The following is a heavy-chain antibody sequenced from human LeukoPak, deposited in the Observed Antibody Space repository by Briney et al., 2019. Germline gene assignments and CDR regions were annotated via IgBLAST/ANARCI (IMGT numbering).Heavy chain of an antibody. CDR2: IHYSGST. CDR1: GGSISSYY. Sequence: SETLSLTCTVSGGSISSYYWSWIRQPPGKGLEWIGYIHYSGSTNYNPSLRSRVTISVDTSKNQFSLKLSSVTAADTAVYYCARETSQKGAHYMDVWGKGTTITISS. V-gene: IGHV4-59*01. D-gene: IGHD3-16*01. CDR3: ARETSQKGAHYMDV. J-gene: IGHJ6*03.